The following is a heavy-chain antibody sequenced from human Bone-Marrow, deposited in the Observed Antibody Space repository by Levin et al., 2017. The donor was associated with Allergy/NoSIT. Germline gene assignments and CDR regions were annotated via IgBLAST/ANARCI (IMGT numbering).Heavy chain of an antibody. Sequence: SGGSLRLSCTSSGFTFGDYYLNWFRQAPGKGLDWVGFIRSKSYGGTTEYAASVKGRFTISRDDSKSIAYLQMDRLETEDTALYYCTRHLWGSNFFDLWGQGTLVTVSS. CDR2: IRSKSYGGTT. CDR3: TRHLWGSNFFDL. V-gene: IGHV3-49*03. J-gene: IGHJ4*02. D-gene: IGHD7-27*01. CDR1: GFTFGDYY.